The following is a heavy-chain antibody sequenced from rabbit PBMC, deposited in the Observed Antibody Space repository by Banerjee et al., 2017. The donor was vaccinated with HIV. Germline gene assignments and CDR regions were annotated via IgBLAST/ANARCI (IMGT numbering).Heavy chain of an antibody. CDR3: AREGSAWGEFNL. V-gene: IGHV1S45*01. D-gene: IGHD4-1*01. CDR2: INTSSGNA. CDR1: GFSFSNRCV. Sequence: QEQLEESGGDLVKPEGSLTLTCTASGFSFSNRCVMCWVRQTPGKGLEWIACINTSSGNAFYANWAKGRFTISKASSTTVTLQMTSLTAADTATYFCAREGSAWGEFNLWGPGTLVTVS. J-gene: IGHJ4*01.